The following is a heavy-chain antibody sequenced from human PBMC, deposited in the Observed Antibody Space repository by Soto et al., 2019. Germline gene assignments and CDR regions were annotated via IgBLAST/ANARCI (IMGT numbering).Heavy chain of an antibody. CDR2: ISTNKGNT. J-gene: IGHJ6*02. V-gene: IGHV1-18*01. CDR1: GYTFTNYG. CDR3: AREGRIVGAVNTYYYYGMDV. D-gene: IGHD2-15*01. Sequence: QVQLVQSGAEVKKPGASVKVSCKASGYTFTNYGLSWVRQAPGQGLEWMGWISTNKGNTNYAQKFQDRVTMTTDTATSTAYMELRSLRSDDTAVYYCAREGRIVGAVNTYYYYGMDVWGRGTTVTVS.